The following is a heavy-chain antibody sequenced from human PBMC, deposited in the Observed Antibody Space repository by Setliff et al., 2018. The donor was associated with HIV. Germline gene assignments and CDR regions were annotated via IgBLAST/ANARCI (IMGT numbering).Heavy chain of an antibody. J-gene: IGHJ3*02. CDR3: ARASAERSSVRCLGIAFGI. Sequence: PSETLSLTCNVSGGSISSGIFYWNWVRQHPGKGLEWIGYIHYSGSTYYNPSLKSPVSMSVDTSKNQFSLNVSSVTAADTAVYYCARASAERSSVRCLGIAFGIWGHGTMVTVSS. CDR2: IHYSGST. D-gene: IGHD3-10*01. V-gene: IGHV4-31*01. CDR1: GGSISSGIFY.